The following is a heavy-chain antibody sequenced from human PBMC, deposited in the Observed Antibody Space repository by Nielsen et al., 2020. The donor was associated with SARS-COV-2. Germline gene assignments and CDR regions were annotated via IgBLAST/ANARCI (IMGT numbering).Heavy chain of an antibody. J-gene: IGHJ6*02. CDR2: IWYDGSNK. D-gene: IGHD3-3*01. CDR1: GFTFSSYG. V-gene: IGHV3-33*01. Sequence: GSLRLSCAASGFTFSSYGMHWVRQAPGKGLEWVAVIWYDGSNKYYADSVKGRFTISRDNAKNTLYLQMNSLRAEDTAVYYCARDSYYDFWSGYYSYYYYGMDVWGQGTTVTVSS. CDR3: ARDSYYDFWSGYYSYYYYGMDV.